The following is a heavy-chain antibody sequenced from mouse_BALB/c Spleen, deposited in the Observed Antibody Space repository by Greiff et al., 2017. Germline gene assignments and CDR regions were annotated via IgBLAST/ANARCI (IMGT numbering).Heavy chain of an antibody. CDR1: GYSITSDYA. CDR3: ASRYYGSSYGYFDV. V-gene: IGHV3-2*02. CDR2: ISYSGST. D-gene: IGHD1-1*01. J-gene: IGHJ1*01. Sequence: EVKLQESGPGLVKPSQSLSLTCTVTGYSITSDYAWNWIRQFPGNKLEWMGYISYSGSTSYNPSLKSRISITRDTSKNQFFLQLNSVTTEDTATYYCASRYYGSSYGYFDVWGAGTTVTVSS.